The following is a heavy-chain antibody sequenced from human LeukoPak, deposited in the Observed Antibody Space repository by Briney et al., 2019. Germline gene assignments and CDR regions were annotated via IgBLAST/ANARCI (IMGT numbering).Heavy chain of an antibody. CDR1: GGSISSGGYY. Sequence: SETLSLTCTVSGGSISSGGYYWSWIRQHPGKGLEWIGYIYYSGSTYYNPSLKSRVTILIDTSKNQFSLKLSSVTAADTAVYYCARDSLVNCSGGSCYSGYFDYWGQGTLVTVSS. D-gene: IGHD2-15*01. CDR3: ARDSLVNCSGGSCYSGYFDY. J-gene: IGHJ4*02. V-gene: IGHV4-31*03. CDR2: IYYSGST.